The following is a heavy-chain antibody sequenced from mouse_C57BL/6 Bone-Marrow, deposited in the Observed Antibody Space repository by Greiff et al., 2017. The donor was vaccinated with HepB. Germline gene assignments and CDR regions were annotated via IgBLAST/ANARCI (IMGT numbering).Heavy chain of an antibody. CDR1: GYTFTSYW. CDR3: ASGGGSSPYGYFDV. D-gene: IGHD1-1*01. Sequence: VQLQQPGAELVKPGASVKLSCKASGYTFTSYWMHWVKQRPGQGLEWIGMIHPNSGSTNYNEKFKSKATLTVDKSTSTAYVQLSSLTSEDSAVYYCASGGGSSPYGYFDVWGTGTTVTVSS. V-gene: IGHV1-64*01. J-gene: IGHJ1*03. CDR2: IHPNSGST.